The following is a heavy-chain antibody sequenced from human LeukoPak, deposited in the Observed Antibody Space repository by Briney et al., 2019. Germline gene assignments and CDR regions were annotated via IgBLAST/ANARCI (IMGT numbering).Heavy chain of an antibody. V-gene: IGHV4-59*01. CDR2: IYYGGGT. J-gene: IGHJ5*02. CDR3: AREYSRRPYSRGWFDP. D-gene: IGHD6-13*01. Sequence: SETLSLTCTVSGGSISSYYWSWIRQPPGKGLEWIGDIYYGGGTNYNPSLKSRVTISVDTSKNQFSLMLSSVTAADTAVYYCAREYSRRPYSRGWFDPWGQGTLVTVSS. CDR1: GGSISSYY.